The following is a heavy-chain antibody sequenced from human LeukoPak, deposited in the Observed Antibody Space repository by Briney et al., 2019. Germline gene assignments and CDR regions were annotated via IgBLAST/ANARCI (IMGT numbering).Heavy chain of an antibody. V-gene: IGHV3-33*01. CDR1: GFTFSSYG. J-gene: IGHJ4*02. D-gene: IGHD2-2*01. CDR2: KWYDGSNK. CDR3: ARGVGVVVPAAQGFDY. Sequence: GRSLRLSCAASGFTFSSYGMHWVRQAPAKGLEWVAGKWYDGSNKYYADSVEGRFTISRDNCKNTLYLQMNSLRAEDTAVYYCARGVGVVVPAAQGFDYWGQGALVTVSS.